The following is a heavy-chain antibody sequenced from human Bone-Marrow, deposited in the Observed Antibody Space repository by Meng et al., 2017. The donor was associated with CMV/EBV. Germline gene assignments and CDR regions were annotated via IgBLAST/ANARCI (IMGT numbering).Heavy chain of an antibody. Sequence: GESLKISCKGSGYSFTSYWIGWVRQMPGKGLEWMGWMNPNSGGTNYAQKFQGRVTMTRDTSISTAYMELSRLRSDDTAVYYCASQIVVVPAAMRDYYYGMDVWGQGTTVTVSS. J-gene: IGHJ6*01. CDR2: MNPNSGGT. D-gene: IGHD2-2*01. CDR1: GYSFTSYW. CDR3: ASQIVVVPAAMRDYYYGMDV. V-gene: IGHV1-2*02.